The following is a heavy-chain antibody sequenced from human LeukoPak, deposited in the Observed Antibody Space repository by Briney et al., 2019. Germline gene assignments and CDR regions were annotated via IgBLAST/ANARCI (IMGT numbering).Heavy chain of an antibody. Sequence: SETLSLTCAVYGGSFSGYYWSWIRQPPGKGLEWIGEINHSGSTNYNPALKSRVTISVDTSKNQFSLKLSSVTAADTAVYYCARAYDSSGSWGQGTLVTVSS. V-gene: IGHV4-34*01. CDR2: INHSGST. D-gene: IGHD3-22*01. CDR3: ARAYDSSGS. J-gene: IGHJ4*02. CDR1: GGSFSGYY.